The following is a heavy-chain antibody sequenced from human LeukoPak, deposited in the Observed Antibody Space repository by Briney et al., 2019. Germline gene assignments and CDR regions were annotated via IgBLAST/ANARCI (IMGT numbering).Heavy chain of an antibody. CDR2: IKQDGSEK. CDR3: ARLITIFGVVVFDY. D-gene: IGHD3-3*01. J-gene: IGHJ4*02. V-gene: IGHV3-7*01. CDR1: GFTFSSYW. Sequence: GGSLRLSCAASGFTFSSYWMSWVRQAPGKGLEGVANIKQDGSEKYYVDPVKGRLTISRDNAKNSLYLQMNSLRAEDTAVYYCARLITIFGVVVFDYWGQGTLVTVSS.